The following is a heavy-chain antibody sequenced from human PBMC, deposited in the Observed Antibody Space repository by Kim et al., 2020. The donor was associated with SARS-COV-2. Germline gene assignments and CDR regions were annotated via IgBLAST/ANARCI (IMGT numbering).Heavy chain of an antibody. CDR1: GGSISSGSYY. CDR3: ARDSIIRFGEL. D-gene: IGHD3-10*01. Sequence: SETLSLTCTVSGGSISSGSYYWSWIRQPAGKGLEWIGRIYTSGSTNYNPSLKSRVTISVDTSKNQFSLKLSSVTAADTAVYYCARDSIIRFGELWGQGTLVTVSS. V-gene: IGHV4-61*02. J-gene: IGHJ4*02. CDR2: IYTSGST.